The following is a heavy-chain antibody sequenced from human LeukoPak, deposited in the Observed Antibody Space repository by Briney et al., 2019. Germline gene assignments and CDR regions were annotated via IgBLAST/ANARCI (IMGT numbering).Heavy chain of an antibody. D-gene: IGHD3-3*02. CDR1: GYSISSGYY. CDR3: ARLRRSRLAEFDY. J-gene: IGHJ4*02. V-gene: IGHV4-38-2*02. CDR2: ISHSGST. Sequence: PSETLSLTCTVSGYSISSGYYWGWIRQPPGKGLKWIGSISHSGSTYYNPSLKSRVIISVDTSKNQFSLKLSSLTAADTAVYYCARLRRSRLAEFDYWGQGTLVTVSS.